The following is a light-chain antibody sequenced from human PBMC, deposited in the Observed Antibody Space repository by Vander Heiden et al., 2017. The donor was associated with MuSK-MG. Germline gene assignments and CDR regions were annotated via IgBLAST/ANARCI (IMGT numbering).Light chain of an antibody. CDR2: DAS. V-gene: IGKV3-11*01. Sequence: EIVLTHSSATLSLSPGERATLSCRASQSVSNYLAWYQQKPGQAPRLLIYDASNRAAGIPARFSGSGSGTDFTLTISSLEPEDFAVYYCQQRSDWPRYTFGQGTKLEIK. CDR3: QQRSDWPRYT. J-gene: IGKJ2*01. CDR1: QSVSNY.